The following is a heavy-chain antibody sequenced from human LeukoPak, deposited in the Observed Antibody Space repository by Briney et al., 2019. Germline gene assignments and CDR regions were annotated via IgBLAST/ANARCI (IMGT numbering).Heavy chain of an antibody. CDR1: GFTFSSYA. D-gene: IGHD2-21*02. CDR2: ISYDGSNK. Sequence: GGSLRLSCAASGFTFSSYAMHWVRQAPGKGLEWVEVISYDGSNKYYADSVKGRFTISRDNSKNTLYLQMNSLRAEDTAVYYCARGDQLYCGGDCYTDYWGQGTLVTVSS. V-gene: IGHV3-30-3*01. CDR3: ARGDQLYCGGDCYTDY. J-gene: IGHJ4*02.